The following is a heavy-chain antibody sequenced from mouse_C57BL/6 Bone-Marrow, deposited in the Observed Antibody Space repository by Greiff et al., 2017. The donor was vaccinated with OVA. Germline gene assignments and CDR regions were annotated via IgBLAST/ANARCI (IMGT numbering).Heavy chain of an antibody. CDR3: AIYSNYFDWYFDV. Sequence: QVQLQQSGPGLVAPSQSLSITCTVSGFSLTSYAISWVRQPPGKGLEWLGVIWTGGGTNYNSALKSRLSISKDNSKSQVFLKMNSLQTDDTARYYCAIYSNYFDWYFDVWGTGTTVTVSS. J-gene: IGHJ1*03. CDR2: IWTGGGT. V-gene: IGHV2-9-1*01. D-gene: IGHD2-5*01. CDR1: GFSLTSYA.